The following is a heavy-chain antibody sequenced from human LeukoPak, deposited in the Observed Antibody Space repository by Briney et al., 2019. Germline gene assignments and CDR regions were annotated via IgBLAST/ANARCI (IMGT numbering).Heavy chain of an antibody. CDR2: ISSNGGST. Sequence: GGSLRLSCSASGFTFSSYAMHWVRQAPGKGLEYVSAISSNGGSTYYADSVKGRFTISRDNSKNTLYLQMNSLRAEDTAVYYCAKEGYYDSSGYFVLWGQGTLVTVSS. CDR1: GFTFSSYA. D-gene: IGHD3-22*01. J-gene: IGHJ4*02. CDR3: AKEGYYDSSGYFVL. V-gene: IGHV3-64*04.